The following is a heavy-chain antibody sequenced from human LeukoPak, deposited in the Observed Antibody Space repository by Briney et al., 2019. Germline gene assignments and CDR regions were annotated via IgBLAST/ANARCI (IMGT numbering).Heavy chain of an antibody. V-gene: IGHV1-69*13. D-gene: IGHD3-22*01. CDR3: ARAVGYYDSSGYYRDY. CDR1: GGTFSSYA. CDR2: FIPIFGTA. Sequence: GASVKVSCKASGGTFSSYAISWVRQAPGQGLEWMGGFIPIFGTANYAQKFQGRVTITADESTSTAYMELSSLRSEDTAVYYCARAVGYYDSSGYYRDYWGQGTLVTVSS. J-gene: IGHJ4*02.